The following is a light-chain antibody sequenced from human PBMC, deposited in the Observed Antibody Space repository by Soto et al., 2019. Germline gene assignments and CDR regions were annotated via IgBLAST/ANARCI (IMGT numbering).Light chain of an antibody. V-gene: IGKV3-11*01. Sequence: IVLTQSPGTLSLSPGERATLSCRASESVSSNYVAWYQQKPGQAPRLLIYDASNRATGIPARFSGSGSGTDFTLTISSLEPEDFAVYYCQQRSNWPLTFGGGTKV. CDR1: ESVSSN. CDR2: DAS. J-gene: IGKJ4*01. CDR3: QQRSNWPLT.